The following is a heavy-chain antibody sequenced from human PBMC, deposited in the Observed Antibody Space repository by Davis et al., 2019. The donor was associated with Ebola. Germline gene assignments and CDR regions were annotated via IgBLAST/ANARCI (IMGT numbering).Heavy chain of an antibody. CDR1: GYTLTELS. Sequence: AASVKVSCKVSGYTLTELSMHWVRQPPGRGLEWMGGFDPEDGETIYAQKFQGRVNMTEDTSTDTAYMELSSLRSEDTAVYYCATGARSVLRYFDWLPIFDYWGQGTLVTVSS. V-gene: IGHV1-24*01. J-gene: IGHJ4*02. CDR3: ATGARSVLRYFDWLPIFDY. D-gene: IGHD3-9*01. CDR2: FDPEDGET.